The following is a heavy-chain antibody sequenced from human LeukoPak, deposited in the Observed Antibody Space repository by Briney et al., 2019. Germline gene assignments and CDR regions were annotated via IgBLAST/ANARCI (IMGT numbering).Heavy chain of an antibody. CDR2: ISAYNGNT. Sequence: ASVKVSCKASGYTFTSYGISWVRQAPGQGLEWMGWISAYNGNTNYAQKLQGRVTMTTDTSTSTAYMELRSLRSDDTAVYYCARDPFLPMIRPNNWFDPWGQGTLVTVSS. J-gene: IGHJ5*02. CDR1: GYTFTSYG. D-gene: IGHD3-22*01. CDR3: ARDPFLPMIRPNNWFDP. V-gene: IGHV1-18*01.